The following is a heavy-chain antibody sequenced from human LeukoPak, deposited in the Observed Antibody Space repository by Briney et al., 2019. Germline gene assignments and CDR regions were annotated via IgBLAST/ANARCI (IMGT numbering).Heavy chain of an antibody. Sequence: SETLSLTCTVSGGSVSSGGYYWSWIRQHPGKGLEWIGYISYSGSTSYNPSLKSRLTISVDPSKNHFSLKLGSVSAADTAVYYCARAYGDYWSGNWYFDLWGRGTLVTVSS. CDR3: ARAYGDYWSGNWYFDL. V-gene: IGHV4-31*03. CDR1: GGSVSSGGYY. D-gene: IGHD4-17*01. J-gene: IGHJ2*01. CDR2: ISYSGST.